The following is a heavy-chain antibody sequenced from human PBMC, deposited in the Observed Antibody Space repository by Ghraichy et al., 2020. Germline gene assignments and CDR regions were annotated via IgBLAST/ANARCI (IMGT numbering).Heavy chain of an antibody. CDR1: GYTLTELS. CDR2: FDPEDGET. J-gene: IGHJ4*02. D-gene: IGHD3-9*01. Sequence: ASVKVSCKVSGYTLTELSMHWVRQAPGKGLEWMGGFDPEDGETIYAQKFQGRVTMTEDTSTDTAYMELSSLRSEDTAVYYCATVIGRDILTGYHLGFDDWGQGTLVTVSS. V-gene: IGHV1-24*01. CDR3: ATVIGRDILTGYHLGFDD.